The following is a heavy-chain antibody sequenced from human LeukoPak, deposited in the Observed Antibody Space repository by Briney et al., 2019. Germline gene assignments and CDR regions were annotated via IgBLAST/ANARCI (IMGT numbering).Heavy chain of an antibody. CDR3: ASPIRDGYNMGAFDI. D-gene: IGHD5-24*01. V-gene: IGHV4-34*01. CDR1: GGSFSGYY. CDR2: INHSGST. Sequence: SETLSLTCAVHGGSFSGYYWSWIRQPPGKGLEWIGEINHSGSTNYNPSLKSRVTISVDTSKNQFSLKLSSVTAADTAVYYCASPIRDGYNMGAFDIWGQGTMVTVSS. J-gene: IGHJ3*02.